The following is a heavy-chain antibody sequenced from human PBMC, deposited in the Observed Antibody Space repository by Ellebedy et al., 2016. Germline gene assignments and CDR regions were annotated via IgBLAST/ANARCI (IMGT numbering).Heavy chain of an antibody. D-gene: IGHD4-17*01. Sequence: SVKVSCKASGGTFSTYAISWVRQAPGQGLEWMGGIFPMFGTENYPQKFQGRVTISAGESTGTAYMELSSLTSEDTAVYYCARDYDDPYGDYRGVFDYWGQGTLVTVSS. V-gene: IGHV1-69*13. CDR3: ARDYDDPYGDYRGVFDY. CDR2: IFPMFGTE. CDR1: GGTFSTYA. J-gene: IGHJ4*02.